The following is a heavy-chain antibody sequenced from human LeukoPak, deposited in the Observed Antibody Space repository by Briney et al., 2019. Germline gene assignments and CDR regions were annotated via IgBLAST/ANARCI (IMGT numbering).Heavy chain of an antibody. D-gene: IGHD6-19*01. CDR2: IYTSGGT. CDR3: ARGIYSSGWYWLDP. CDR1: GGSISSYY. V-gene: IGHV4-4*07. J-gene: IGHJ5*02. Sequence: SETVSLTCTVSGGSISSYYWSWIRLAAGKGLEWIGRIYTSGGTNYNPSLKSRVTMSVDTSKNQFSLNLSSVTPADTAVYYCARGIYSSGWYWLDPWGQGILVAVSS.